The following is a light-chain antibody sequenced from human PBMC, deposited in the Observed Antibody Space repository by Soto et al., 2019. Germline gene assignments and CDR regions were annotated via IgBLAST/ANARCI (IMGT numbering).Light chain of an antibody. CDR1: SSNIGGNI. CDR3: AAWDDSLNGVV. V-gene: IGLV1-44*01. Sequence: QSALTQPPSASGTPGQRVTISCSGSSSNIGGNIVNWYQQLPGTAPKLLVFGNDQRPSWVPDRFSGSKSGTSASLAISGLQSEDEANYYCAAWDDSLNGVVFGGGTKVT. CDR2: GND. J-gene: IGLJ2*01.